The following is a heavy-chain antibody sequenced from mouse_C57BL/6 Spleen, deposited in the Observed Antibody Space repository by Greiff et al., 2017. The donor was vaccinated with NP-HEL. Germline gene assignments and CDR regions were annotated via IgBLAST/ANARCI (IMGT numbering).Heavy chain of an antibody. D-gene: IGHD4-1*01. CDR2: IDPSDSYT. Sequence: VQLQQPGAELVRPGTSVKLSCKASGYTFTSYWMHWVKQRPGQGLEWIGVIDPSDSYTNYNQKFKGKATLTVDTSSSTAYMQLSSLTSDDSAVYYCASSLTGSVLADWGKGALVTVAA. J-gene: IGHJ3*01. CDR1: GYTFTSYW. V-gene: IGHV1-59*01. CDR3: ASSLTGSVLAD.